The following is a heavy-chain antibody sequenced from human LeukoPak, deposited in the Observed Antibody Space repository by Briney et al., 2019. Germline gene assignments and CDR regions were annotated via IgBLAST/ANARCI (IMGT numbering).Heavy chain of an antibody. D-gene: IGHD3-22*01. V-gene: IGHV4-4*02. CDR2: IYYSGST. J-gene: IGHJ6*03. CDR3: ARGRIYYYDSSGRYYYMDV. Sequence: KSSETLSLTCAVSGGSISSRNWWSWVRQPPGKGLEWIGSIYYSGSTYYNPSLKSRVTISVDTSKNQFSLKLSSVTAADTAVYYCARGRIYYYDSSGRYYYMDVWGKGTTVTISS. CDR1: GGSISSRNW.